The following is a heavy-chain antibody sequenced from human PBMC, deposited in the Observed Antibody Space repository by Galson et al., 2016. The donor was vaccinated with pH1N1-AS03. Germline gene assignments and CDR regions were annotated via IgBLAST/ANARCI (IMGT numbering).Heavy chain of an antibody. Sequence: SVKVSCKASGYAFTDYYIHLLRQAPGQGLEWMAWINTDSGGTDYAQKFQGRVTMTRDASISTTYMGLSSLRSDDTAVYYCVRGSPHSSSTNYAFEFWGRGTMVTVSS. CDR1: GYAFTDYY. V-gene: IGHV1-2*02. CDR3: VRGSPHSSSTNYAFEF. CDR2: INTDSGGT. J-gene: IGHJ3*01. D-gene: IGHD6-13*01.